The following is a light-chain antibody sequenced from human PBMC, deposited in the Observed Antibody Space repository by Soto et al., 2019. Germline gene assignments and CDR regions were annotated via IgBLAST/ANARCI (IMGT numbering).Light chain of an antibody. CDR2: GAS. CDR1: QSVSNDF. CDR3: QQYGSARPRT. V-gene: IGKV3-20*01. J-gene: IGKJ1*01. Sequence: ETVSTHSPCILSLPPGKRATLSCRASQSVSNDFLAWYQQKPGQAPRLLIYGASTRATDVPDRFSGSGSGADFTLSISRLEPEEFAVYYCQQYGSARPRTFGQGTKVDIK.